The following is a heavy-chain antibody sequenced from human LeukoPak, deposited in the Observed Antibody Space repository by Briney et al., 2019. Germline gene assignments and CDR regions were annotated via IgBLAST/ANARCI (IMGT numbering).Heavy chain of an antibody. D-gene: IGHD6-13*01. V-gene: IGHV4-34*01. Sequence: PSETLSLTCAVYGGSFSGYYWSWIRQPPGKGLEWIGEINHSGSTNYNPSLKSRVTISVDTSKNQFSLKLSSVTAADTAVYYCARGMSSSWYFGKYYFDYWGQGTLVTVSS. CDR3: ARGMSSSWYFGKYYFDY. CDR2: INHSGST. CDR1: GGSFSGYY. J-gene: IGHJ4*02.